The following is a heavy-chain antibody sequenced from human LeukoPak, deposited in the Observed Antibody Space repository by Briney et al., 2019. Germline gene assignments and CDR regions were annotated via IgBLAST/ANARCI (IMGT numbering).Heavy chain of an antibody. CDR2: ISPSGGST. J-gene: IGHJ4*02. CDR3: ARVDDRGHYYDSSGPRKLFDY. V-gene: IGHV1-46*01. D-gene: IGHD3-22*01. CDR1: GYTFTSNY. Sequence: GASVKVSCKAFGYTFTSNYMHWVRQAPGQGPEWMGVISPSGGSTTYAQKFQGRVTLTRDMSTSTVYMELSSLRSEDTAVYYCARVDDRGHYYDSSGPRKLFDYWGQGTLVTVSS.